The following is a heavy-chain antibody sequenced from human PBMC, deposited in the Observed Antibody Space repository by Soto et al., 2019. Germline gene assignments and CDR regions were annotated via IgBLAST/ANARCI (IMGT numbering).Heavy chain of an antibody. CDR3: ARAHYGDYGYGMDV. CDR1: GGSISSGGYS. Sequence: SETLSLTSAVSGGSISSGGYSWSWIRQPPGKGLEWIGYIYESGSTYYNPSLKSRVTISVDRSKNQFSLKLSSVTAADTAVYYCARAHYGDYGYGMDVWGQGTTVTVSS. D-gene: IGHD4-17*01. V-gene: IGHV4-30-2*01. J-gene: IGHJ6*02. CDR2: IYESGST.